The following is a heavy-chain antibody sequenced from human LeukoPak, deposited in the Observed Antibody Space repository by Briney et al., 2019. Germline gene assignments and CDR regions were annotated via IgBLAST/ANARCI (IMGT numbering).Heavy chain of an antibody. D-gene: IGHD6-19*01. CDR1: GYTFTTYG. J-gene: IGHJ3*02. CDR2: ISPHNSNT. V-gene: IGHV1-18*01. Sequence: ASVKVSCKSSGYTFTTYGISWMRQAPGQSLEWMGWISPHNSNTKYAQKLQGRVTMTTDTSTNTAYMEVRSLRSDDTAVYYCAREAPVAAGSDAFDIWGQGTMVTVSS. CDR3: AREAPVAAGSDAFDI.